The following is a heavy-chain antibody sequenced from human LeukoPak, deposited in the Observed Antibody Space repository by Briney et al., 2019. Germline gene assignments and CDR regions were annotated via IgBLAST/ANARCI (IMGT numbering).Heavy chain of an antibody. D-gene: IGHD3-10*01. J-gene: IGHJ4*02. V-gene: IGHV1-2*02. CDR2: VNSDSGAT. CDR1: GYTFTVYY. CDR3: ARRLGTIPLDY. Sequence: ASMKVSCKASGYTFTVYYIHWVRQAPGQGLEWMGWVNSDSGATNYEQKFQGRVTMTRDMSTSTVYMELSSLRSEDTAVYYCARRLGTIPLDYWGQGTLVTVSS.